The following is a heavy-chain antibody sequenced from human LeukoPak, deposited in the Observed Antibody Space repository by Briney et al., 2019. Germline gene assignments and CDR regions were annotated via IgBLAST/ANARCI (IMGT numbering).Heavy chain of an antibody. D-gene: IGHD3-9*01. CDR1: GFTFSSYA. J-gene: IGHJ5*02. CDR2: ISGSGGST. CDR3: AKAEYYDILTGYRNNWFDP. V-gene: IGHV3-23*01. Sequence: GGSLRLSCAASGFTFSSYAMSWVRQAPGKGLEWVSAISGSGGSTYYADSVKGRFTISRDNSKNTLYLQMNSLRAEDTAVYYCAKAEYYDILTGYRNNWFDPWGRGTLVTVSS.